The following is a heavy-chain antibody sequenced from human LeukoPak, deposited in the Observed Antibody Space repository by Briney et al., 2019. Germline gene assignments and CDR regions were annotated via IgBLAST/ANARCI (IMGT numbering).Heavy chain of an antibody. CDR2: IHTSGST. V-gene: IGHV4-4*07. CDR1: GGSISSYH. D-gene: IGHD6-19*01. CDR3: ARRDISSGWSFDY. Sequence: SETLSLTCTVSGGSISSYHWSWIRQPAGKGLEWIGQIHTSGSTNYNPPLKSRVSMSIDTTEDQVSLTIRSVTAADPAFYYCARRDISSGWSFDYWGQGTLVTVSS. J-gene: IGHJ4*02.